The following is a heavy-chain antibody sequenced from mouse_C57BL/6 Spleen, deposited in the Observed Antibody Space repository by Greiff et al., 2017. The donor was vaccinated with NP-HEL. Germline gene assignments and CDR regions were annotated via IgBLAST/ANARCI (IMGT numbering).Heavy chain of an antibody. J-gene: IGHJ2*01. CDR1: GFTFSDYG. Sequence: EVQVVESGGGLVKPGGSLKLSCAASGFTFSDYGMHWVRQAPEKGLEWVAYISSGSSNIYYADTVKGRFTISRDNAKNTLFLQMTSLRSEDTDMYYCARRDYDGEYFDYWGQGTTLTVSS. CDR2: ISSGSSNI. CDR3: ARRDYDGEYFDY. D-gene: IGHD2-4*01. V-gene: IGHV5-17*01.